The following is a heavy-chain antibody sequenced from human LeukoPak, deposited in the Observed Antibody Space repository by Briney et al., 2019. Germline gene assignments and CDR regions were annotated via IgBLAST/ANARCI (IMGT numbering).Heavy chain of an antibody. Sequence: PGRSLRLSCAASGFTFSSYAMYWVRQAPGKGLEWVAVISYDGSNKYYADSVKGRFTISRDNSKNTMYLQMNSLRAEDTAVYYCARELYDFWSDPSLDYWGQGTLVTVSS. V-gene: IGHV3-30-3*01. J-gene: IGHJ4*02. CDR3: ARELYDFWSDPSLDY. CDR1: GFTFSSYA. D-gene: IGHD3-3*01. CDR2: ISYDGSNK.